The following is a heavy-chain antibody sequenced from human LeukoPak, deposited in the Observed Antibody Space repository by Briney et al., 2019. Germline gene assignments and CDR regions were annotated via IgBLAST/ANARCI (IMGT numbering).Heavy chain of an antibody. V-gene: IGHV3-30*02. D-gene: IGHD5-18*01. CDR2: IRYDGSNK. J-gene: IGHJ3*02. Sequence: GGSLRLSCVASGFTFRSYAMHWVRQAPGKGLEWVAFIRYDGSNKYYADSVKGRFTISRDNSKNTLYLQMNSLRAEDTAVYYCAKEANSYGYSVAFDIWGQGTMVTVSS. CDR3: AKEANSYGYSVAFDI. CDR1: GFTFRSYA.